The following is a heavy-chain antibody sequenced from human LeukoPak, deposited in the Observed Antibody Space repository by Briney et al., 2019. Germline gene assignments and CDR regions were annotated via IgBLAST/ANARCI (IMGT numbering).Heavy chain of an antibody. Sequence: SVKVSCKASGGTFSSYAISWVRQAPGQGLEWMGRIIPIFGTANYAQKSQGRVTITTDESTSTAYMELSSLRSEDTAVYYCAVSRADSSGYYSDYWGQGTLVTVSS. D-gene: IGHD3-22*01. CDR3: AVSRADSSGYYSDY. J-gene: IGHJ4*02. V-gene: IGHV1-69*05. CDR1: GGTFSSYA. CDR2: IIPIFGTA.